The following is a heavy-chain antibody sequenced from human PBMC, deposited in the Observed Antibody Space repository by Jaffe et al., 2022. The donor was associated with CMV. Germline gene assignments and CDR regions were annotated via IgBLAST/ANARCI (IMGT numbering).Heavy chain of an antibody. CDR1: GGSISSSNW. V-gene: IGHV4-4*02. CDR3: ARERSVYYDSSGYLNWFDP. CDR2: IYHSGST. Sequence: QVQLQESGPGLVKPSGTLSLTCAVSGGSISSSNWWSWVRQPPGKGLEWIGEIYHSGSTNYNPSLKSRVTISVDKSKNQFSLKLSSVTAADTAVYYCARERSVYYDSSGYLNWFDPWGQGTLVTVSS. J-gene: IGHJ5*02. D-gene: IGHD3-22*01.